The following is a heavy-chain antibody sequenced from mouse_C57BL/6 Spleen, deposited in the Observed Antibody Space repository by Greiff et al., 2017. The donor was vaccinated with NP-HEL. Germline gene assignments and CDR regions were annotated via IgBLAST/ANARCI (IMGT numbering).Heavy chain of an antibody. D-gene: IGHD1-1*01. Sequence: VQLQESGPGLVQPSQSLSITCTVSGFSLTSSGVHWVRQSPGKGLEWLGVIWSGGSTDYNAAFISRLSISKDNSKSQVFFKMNSLQADDTAIYYCATYYYGNSWDFDVWGTGTTVTVSS. CDR1: GFSLTSSG. V-gene: IGHV2-2*01. J-gene: IGHJ1*03. CDR3: ATYYYGNSWDFDV. CDR2: IWSGGST.